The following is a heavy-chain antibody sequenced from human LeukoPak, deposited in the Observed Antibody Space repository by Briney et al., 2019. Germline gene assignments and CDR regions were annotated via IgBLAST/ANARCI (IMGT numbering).Heavy chain of an antibody. D-gene: IGHD3-16*01. CDR2: IYYSGST. V-gene: IGHV4-30-4*01. CDR3: ARGTDSVSCFDY. CDR1: GGSISSGDYY. J-gene: IGHJ4*02. Sequence: SQTLSLTCTVSGGSISSGDYYWSWIRQPPGKGLEWIGYIYYSGSTSYNPSLESRLTISVDTPKNQFSLRLNSLTAADTAVYYCARGTDSVSCFDYWGQGTLVTVSP.